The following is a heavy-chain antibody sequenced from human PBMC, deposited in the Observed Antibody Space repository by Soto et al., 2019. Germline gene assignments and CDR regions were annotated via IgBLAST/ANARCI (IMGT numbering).Heavy chain of an antibody. CDR2: ISAYNGNT. Sequence: ASVKVSCKASGYTFTSYGISWVRQAPGQGLEWMGWISAYNGNTNYAQKLQGRVTMTTDTSTSTAYMELRSLRSDDTAVYYCARESGIAVAGNAFDIWGQGTMVPSPQ. D-gene: IGHD6-19*01. CDR3: ARESGIAVAGNAFDI. J-gene: IGHJ3*02. CDR1: GYTFTSYG. V-gene: IGHV1-18*01.